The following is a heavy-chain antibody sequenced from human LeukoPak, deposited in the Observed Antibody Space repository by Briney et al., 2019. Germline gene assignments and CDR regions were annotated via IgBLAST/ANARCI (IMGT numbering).Heavy chain of an antibody. J-gene: IGHJ4*02. CDR3: AKPLPSSPWSYYFDY. CDR2: ISNDGSNT. V-gene: IGHV3-30*18. CDR1: GFTFSSFG. Sequence: GGSLRLSCAASGFTFSSFGVHWVRQAPGKGLEWVAVISNDGSNTFYSDSVKGRFTISRDNSKNTLFLQMDSLRAEDTAVYYCAKPLPSSPWSYYFDYWGQGTMVTVSS. D-gene: IGHD2-2*01.